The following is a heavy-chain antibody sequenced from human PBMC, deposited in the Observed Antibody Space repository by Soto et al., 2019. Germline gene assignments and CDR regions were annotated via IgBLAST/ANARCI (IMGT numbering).Heavy chain of an antibody. CDR1: AFIFSSYR. J-gene: IGHJ6*02. D-gene: IGHD6-19*01. Sequence: GESRRLSCVPSAFIFSSYRMHCVSQAPGKGLGWVSSTRRSSNNINYGDSGKGRCSLARDNAKTSMYLQMNCLRAEDTGIYYCVRERKQWQTTRVYNYGLDVWGQGTTVTVSS. CDR2: TRRSSNNI. CDR3: VRERKQWQTTRVYNYGLDV. V-gene: IGHV3-21*06.